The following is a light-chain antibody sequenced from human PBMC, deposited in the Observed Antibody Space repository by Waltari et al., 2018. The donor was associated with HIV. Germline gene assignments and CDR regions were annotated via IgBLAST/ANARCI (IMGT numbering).Light chain of an antibody. CDR2: AAS. Sequence: DIQMAQSPSSLAASVGDRVTITCRASQAIENHVAWNQQKPGKAPERLIYAASTLHSGVPSRFTGGGSGTEFSLTITRLQPEDSATYFCQQLKTLPRTFGQGTRVEVK. CDR3: QQLKTLPRT. V-gene: IGKV1-17*01. CDR1: QAIENH. J-gene: IGKJ1*01.